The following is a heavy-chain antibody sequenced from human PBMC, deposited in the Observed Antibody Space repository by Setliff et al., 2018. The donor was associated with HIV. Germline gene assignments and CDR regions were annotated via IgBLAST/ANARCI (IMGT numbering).Heavy chain of an antibody. CDR1: GGTFTNYI. V-gene: IGHV1-69*10. D-gene: IGHD3-9*01. J-gene: IGHJ4*02. CDR3: ARAPFRIMSAHYRSLDY. CDR2: IIPISDMT. Sequence: GASVKVSCKASGGTFTNYIFSWVRQAPGQGLEWMGGIIPISDMTHYARQFQGRVTITADRSTNTAYMELSSLGSDDTAIYFCARAPFRIMSAHYRSLDYWGQGTQVTVSS.